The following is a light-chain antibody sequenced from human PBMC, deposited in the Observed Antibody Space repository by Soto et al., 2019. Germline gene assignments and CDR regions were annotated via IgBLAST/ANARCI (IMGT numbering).Light chain of an antibody. CDR3: PQYNRLYT. J-gene: IGKJ2*01. CDR2: KAS. CDR1: QSLSGW. V-gene: IGKV1-5*03. Sequence: DIQMTQSPSTLSASVGDRVTITCRASQSLSGWLSWYQQKPGKAPKLLIYKASSLESGVPSRFSGSGSGTEFTRTISSLQPDDSATYYCPQYNRLYTFGQGTKLDIK.